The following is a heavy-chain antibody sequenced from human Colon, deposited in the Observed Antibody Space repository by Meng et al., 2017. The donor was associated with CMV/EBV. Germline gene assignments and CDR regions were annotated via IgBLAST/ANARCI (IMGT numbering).Heavy chain of an antibody. CDR2: ISSNGGST. CDR1: GFTFSSYA. V-gene: IGHV3-64*02. CDR3: ARDFNSHYGRYYYGMDV. D-gene: IGHD3-16*01. Sequence: GESLKISCAASGFTFSSYAMSWVRQAPGKGLEYVSAISSNGGSTYYADSVKGRFTISRDNSKNTLYLQMGSLRAEDMAVYYCARDFNSHYGRYYYGMDVWGQGTTVTVSS. J-gene: IGHJ6*02.